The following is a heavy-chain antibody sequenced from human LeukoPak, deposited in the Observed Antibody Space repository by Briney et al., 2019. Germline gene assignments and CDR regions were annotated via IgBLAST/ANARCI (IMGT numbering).Heavy chain of an antibody. V-gene: IGHV3-53*01. CDR1: GFTFSSYW. D-gene: IGHD3-3*01. Sequence: GGSLRLSCAASGFTFSSYWMSWVRQAPGKGLEWVSVIYSGGSTYYADSVKGRFTISRDNSKNTLYLQMNSLRAEDTAVYYCARDTITIFGVVTLGPYGMDVWGQGTTVTVSS. CDR3: ARDTITIFGVVTLGPYGMDV. CDR2: IYSGGST. J-gene: IGHJ6*02.